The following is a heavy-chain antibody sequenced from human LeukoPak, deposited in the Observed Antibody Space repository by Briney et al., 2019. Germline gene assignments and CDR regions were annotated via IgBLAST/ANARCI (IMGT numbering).Heavy chain of an antibody. V-gene: IGHV3-23*01. CDR3: AKDRGVERGATDY. CDR2: ISGSGGRT. CDR1: GFIFSSYA. D-gene: IGHD1-26*01. Sequence: PGGSLRLSCAASGFIFSSYAMSWVRQAPGEGLEWVSGISGSGGRTYYADSVKGRFPISRDNSKNTLSLQMNSLSVEDTAVYYCAKDRGVERGATDYWGQGTLVTVSS. J-gene: IGHJ4*02.